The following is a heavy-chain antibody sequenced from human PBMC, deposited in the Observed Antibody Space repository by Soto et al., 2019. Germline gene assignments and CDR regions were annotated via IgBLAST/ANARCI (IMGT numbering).Heavy chain of an antibody. CDR1: GGSISSYY. CDR2: IYYSGST. D-gene: IGHD3-9*01. CDR3: ARLYDILTGPFDY. J-gene: IGHJ4*02. Sequence: SETLSLTCTVSGGSISSYYWSWIRQPPGKGLEWIGYIYYSGSTNYNPSLKSRVTISVDTSKNQFSLKLSSVTAADTAVYYCARLYDILTGPFDYWGQGTLVPVSS. V-gene: IGHV4-59*08.